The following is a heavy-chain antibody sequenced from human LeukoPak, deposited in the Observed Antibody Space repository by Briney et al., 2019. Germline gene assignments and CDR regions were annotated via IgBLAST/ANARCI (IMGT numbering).Heavy chain of an antibody. V-gene: IGHV3-30*02. J-gene: IGHJ4*02. CDR1: GFTFSSYG. D-gene: IGHD6-19*01. Sequence: GGSLRLSCAASGFTFSSYGMHWVRQAPGKGLEWVAFIRYDGSNKYYADSVKGRFTISRDNSKNTLYLQMNSLRAEETAVYYCAKDGYSSGWYSGYFDYWGQGTLVTVSS. CDR3: AKDGYSSGWYSGYFDY. CDR2: IRYDGSNK.